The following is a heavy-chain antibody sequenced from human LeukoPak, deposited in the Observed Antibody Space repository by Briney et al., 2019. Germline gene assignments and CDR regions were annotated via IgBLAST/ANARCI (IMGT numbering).Heavy chain of an antibody. CDR3: ARHEEEDGYNAKTIDY. D-gene: IGHD5-24*01. V-gene: IGHV4-39*01. CDR1: SDSISSSSNY. J-gene: IGHJ4*02. Sequence: PSETLSLTCTVSSDSISSSSNYWAWVRQSPGKGLEWIGAIYYSGHTYYNTSLKSRITMSVDTYKNQFSLKVSYVTAADTAVYYCARHEEEDGYNAKTIDYWGQGTLVTVYS. CDR2: IYYSGHT.